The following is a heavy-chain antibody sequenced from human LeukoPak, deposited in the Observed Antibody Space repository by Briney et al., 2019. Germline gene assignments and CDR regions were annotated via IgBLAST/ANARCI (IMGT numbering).Heavy chain of an antibody. J-gene: IGHJ5*02. D-gene: IGHD3-10*01. Sequence: MTSQTLSLTCTVSGGSISSGSYYWSWIRQPPGKGLEWIGTIYPSGSTNYNPSLKSRVTISVDTSKSQFSLKLSSVTAADTAVYYCARLVWNYYSSGNYYSNWFDPWGQGTLVTVSS. CDR1: GGSISSGSYY. CDR3: ARLVWNYYSSGNYYSNWFDP. V-gene: IGHV4-61*02. CDR2: IYPSGST.